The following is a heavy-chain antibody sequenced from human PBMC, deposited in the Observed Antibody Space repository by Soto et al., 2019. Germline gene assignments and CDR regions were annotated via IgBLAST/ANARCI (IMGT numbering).Heavy chain of an antibody. J-gene: IGHJ4*02. CDR1: GGTFSSYT. Sequence: SVKVSCKASGGTFSSYTISWVRQAPGQGLEWMGRIIPILGIANYAQKFQGRVTITADKSTSTAYMELSSLRSEDTAVYYCARSQYDYIWGSYRQTRFDYWGQGTLVTVSS. CDR2: IIPILGIA. V-gene: IGHV1-69*02. D-gene: IGHD3-16*02. CDR3: ARSQYDYIWGSYRQTRFDY.